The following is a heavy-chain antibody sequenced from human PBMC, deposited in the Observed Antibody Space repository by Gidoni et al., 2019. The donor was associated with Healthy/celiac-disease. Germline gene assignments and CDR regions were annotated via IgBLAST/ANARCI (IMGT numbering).Heavy chain of an antibody. Sequence: QVQLQESGPGLVKPSQTLSLTCTVSGGSISSGGYYWRWIRQHPGKGLEWIGYIYYSGSTYYNPSLKSRVTISVDTSKNQFSLKLSSVTAADTAVYYCARLYYYDSSGSPPFDYWGQGTLVTVSS. V-gene: IGHV4-31*03. CDR1: GGSISSGGYY. CDR3: ARLYYYDSSGSPPFDY. D-gene: IGHD3-22*01. J-gene: IGHJ4*02. CDR2: IYYSGST.